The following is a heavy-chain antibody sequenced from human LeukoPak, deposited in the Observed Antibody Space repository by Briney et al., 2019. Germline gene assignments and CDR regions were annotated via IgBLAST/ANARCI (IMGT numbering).Heavy chain of an antibody. D-gene: IGHD6-13*01. CDR2: ISNDGSNK. CDR1: GFTFSSYA. Sequence: GGSLRLSCAASGFTFSSYAMHWVRQAPGKGLEWVAVISNDGSNKYYADSVKGRFTISRDNSKNTLYLQMSSLRAEDTAVYYCARTRIAAAGRVDYWGQGTLVTVSS. V-gene: IGHV3-30*04. J-gene: IGHJ4*02. CDR3: ARTRIAAAGRVDY.